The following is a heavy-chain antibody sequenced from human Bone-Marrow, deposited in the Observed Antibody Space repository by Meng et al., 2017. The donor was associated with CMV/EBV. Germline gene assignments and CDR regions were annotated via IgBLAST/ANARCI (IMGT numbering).Heavy chain of an antibody. CDR1: GGSVSSGSYY. J-gene: IGHJ5*02. Sequence: SETLSLTCTVSGGSVSSGSYYWSWIRQPPGKGLEWIGEINHSGSTNYNPSLKSRVTISVDTSKNQFSLKLSSVTAADTAVYYCAREVSSSYNWFDPWGQGTLVTVSS. CDR3: AREVSSSYNWFDP. V-gene: IGHV4-39*07. CDR2: INHSGST. D-gene: IGHD6-6*01.